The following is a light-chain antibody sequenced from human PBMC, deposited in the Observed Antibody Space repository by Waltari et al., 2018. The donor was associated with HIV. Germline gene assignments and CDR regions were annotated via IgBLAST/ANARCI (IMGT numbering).Light chain of an antibody. CDR3: QTWDSSTGI. CDR1: SSNIGSNY. CDR2: RNN. J-gene: IGLJ2*01. Sequence: QSVLTQPPSTSGTPGQRVTISCSGSSSNIGSNYVSWYQQLPGTAPKLLIYRNNQRPSGVPDRFSGSNSGNTATLTISGTQAMDEADYYCQTWDSSTGIFGGGTKLTVL. V-gene: IGLV1-47*01.